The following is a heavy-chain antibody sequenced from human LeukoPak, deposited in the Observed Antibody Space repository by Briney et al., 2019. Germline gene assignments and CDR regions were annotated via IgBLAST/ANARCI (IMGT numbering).Heavy chain of an antibody. CDR1: GFTFSSYA. D-gene: IGHD3-16*01. V-gene: IGHV3-64*01. CDR2: ISSNGGST. J-gene: IGHJ4*02. Sequence: PGGSLRLSCAASGFTFSSYAMHWVRQAPGKGLEYVSAISSNGGSTYYANSVKGRFTISRDNSKNTLYLQMGSLRAEDMAAYYCARACHIGEVWDYFDYWGQGTLVTVSS. CDR3: ARACHIGEVWDYFDY.